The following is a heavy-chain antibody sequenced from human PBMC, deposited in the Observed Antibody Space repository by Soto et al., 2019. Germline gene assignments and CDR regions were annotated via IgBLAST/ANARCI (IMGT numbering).Heavy chain of an antibody. V-gene: IGHV4-34*01. Sequence: PSEPLSLTCAVYGGSFSGYYWSWIRQPPGKGLEWIGEINHSGSTNYNPSLKSRVTISVDTSKNQFSLKLSSVTAADTAVYYCARAYYYGSGSYWVDYYYGMDVWGQGTTVTVAS. J-gene: IGHJ6*02. D-gene: IGHD3-10*01. CDR1: GGSFSGYY. CDR2: INHSGST. CDR3: ARAYYYGSGSYWVDYYYGMDV.